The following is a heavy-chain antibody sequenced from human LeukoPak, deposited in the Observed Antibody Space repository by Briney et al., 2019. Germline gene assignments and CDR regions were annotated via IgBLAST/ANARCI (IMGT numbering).Heavy chain of an antibody. CDR1: AFMFSDYW. Sequence: PGGSLRLSCAGSAFMFSDYWMAWVRQAPGKGLECVANIKGDGSNKYYVDSVEGRFTISRDNAKNSLYLQINSLRAEDTAVYYCARVTRGGYDGYFDYWGQGTLVTVSS. CDR2: IKGDGSNK. D-gene: IGHD5-12*01. CDR3: ARVTRGGYDGYFDY. V-gene: IGHV3-7*01. J-gene: IGHJ4*02.